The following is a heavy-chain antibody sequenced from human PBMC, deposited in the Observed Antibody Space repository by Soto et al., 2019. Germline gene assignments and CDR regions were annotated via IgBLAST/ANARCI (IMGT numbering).Heavy chain of an antibody. J-gene: IGHJ4*02. D-gene: IGHD7-27*01. Sequence: EGSLRLSCTASGFTFSSYWMSWVRQAPGMGLEWVANIKQDGTVKYYVDSVKGRFTISRDNAKNSLYLETNSLRAEDTAVYYCVRNRELGLGRYFDSWGQGTLVTVSS. V-gene: IGHV3-7*01. CDR3: VRNRELGLGRYFDS. CDR2: IKQDGTVK. CDR1: GFTFSSYW.